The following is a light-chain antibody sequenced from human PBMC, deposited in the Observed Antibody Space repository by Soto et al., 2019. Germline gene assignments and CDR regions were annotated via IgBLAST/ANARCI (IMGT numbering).Light chain of an antibody. J-gene: IGKJ1*01. V-gene: IGKV3-15*01. CDR1: QRVSSD. CDR2: GAS. CDR3: QQYNNWPWT. Sequence: EIVLTQSPATLSLSPGERATLSCRASQRVSSDLAWYQQKPGQAPRLLIYGASTRATGIPARFSGSGSGTEFTLTISSLQSEDLALYYCQQYNNWPWTFGQGTKVDIK.